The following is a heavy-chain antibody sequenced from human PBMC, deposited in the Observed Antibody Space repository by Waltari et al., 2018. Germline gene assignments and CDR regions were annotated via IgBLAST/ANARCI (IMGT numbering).Heavy chain of an antibody. CDR3: VKESMTHYYLDS. J-gene: IGHJ4*02. Sequence: ELQLVESGGGLVQPGGSLRLACAASGFSFADSPIHWVRQAPGKGLEWVASLTWNRVGIGYAEAVKGRFTIARDNAKNALYLQMNSLKVEDTAMYYCVKESMTHYYLDSWGQGTPVTVSS. CDR1: GFSFADSP. CDR2: LTWNRVGI. D-gene: IGHD6-6*01. V-gene: IGHV3-9*01.